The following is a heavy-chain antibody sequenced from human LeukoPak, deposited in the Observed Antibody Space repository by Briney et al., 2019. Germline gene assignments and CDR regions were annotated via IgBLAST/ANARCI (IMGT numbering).Heavy chain of an antibody. Sequence: GGSLRLSCVASGFTFSDSAIHWVRQSSGKGLEWIGHMDKETNLYATALAASVKGRFTVSRDDSKNTAYLHMNSLRAEDTAVYYCAREGEVAAFDAFDIWGQGTMVTVSS. CDR3: AREGEVAAFDAFDI. V-gene: IGHV3-73*01. CDR1: GFTFSDSA. J-gene: IGHJ3*02. D-gene: IGHD6-19*01. CDR2: MDKETNLYAT.